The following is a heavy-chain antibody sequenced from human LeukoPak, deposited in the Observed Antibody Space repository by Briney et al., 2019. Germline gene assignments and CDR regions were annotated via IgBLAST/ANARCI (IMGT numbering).Heavy chain of an antibody. J-gene: IGHJ4*02. CDR3: ARNSHGYSSGWLQFNFGS. Sequence: ASVKVSCKASGYTFTSYGISWVRQAPGQGLEWMGWISAYNGNTNYAQKLLGRVTMTTDTSTRTAYMEPRSLRSDDTAIYYCARNSHGYSSGWLQFNFGSWGQGTLVTVSS. CDR1: GYTFTSYG. V-gene: IGHV1-18*01. CDR2: ISAYNGNT. D-gene: IGHD6-19*01.